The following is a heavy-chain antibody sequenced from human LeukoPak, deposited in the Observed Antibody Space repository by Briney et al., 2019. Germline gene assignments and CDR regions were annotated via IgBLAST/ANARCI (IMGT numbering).Heavy chain of an antibody. D-gene: IGHD3-22*01. V-gene: IGHV5-51*01. J-gene: IGHJ4*02. CDR2: IYPGDSDT. CDR1: GYSFTSYW. CDR3: AREETYYYDSSGPPTGSFDY. Sequence: ESLKISCKGSGYSFTSYWIGWVRQMPGKGLEWMGIIYPGDSDTRYSPSFQGQVTISADKSISTAYLQWSSLKASDTAMYYCAREETYYYDSSGPPTGSFDYWGQGTLVTVSS.